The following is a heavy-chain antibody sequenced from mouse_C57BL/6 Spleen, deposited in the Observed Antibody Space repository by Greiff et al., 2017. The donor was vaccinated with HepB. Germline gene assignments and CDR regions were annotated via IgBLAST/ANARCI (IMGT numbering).Heavy chain of an antibody. CDR1: GYTFTSYG. CDR2: IHPRSGNT. J-gene: IGHJ2*01. Sequence: QVQLQQSGAELARPGASVKLSCKASGYTFTSYGISWVKQRTGQGLEWIGEIHPRSGNTYYNEKFKGKATLTADKSSSTAYMELRSLTSEDSAVYFCAKEGYYYGSSSYYFDYWGQGTTLTVSS. V-gene: IGHV1-81*01. D-gene: IGHD1-1*01. CDR3: AKEGYYYGSSSYYFDY.